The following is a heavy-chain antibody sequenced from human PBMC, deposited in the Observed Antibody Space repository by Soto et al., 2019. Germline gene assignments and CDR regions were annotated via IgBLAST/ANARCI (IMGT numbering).Heavy chain of an antibody. CDR2: ISYDGSNK. CDR3: AKSPTMVRGLIFDY. CDR1: GFTFSSYA. J-gene: IGHJ4*02. V-gene: IGHV3-30-3*02. Sequence: PGGSLRLSCAASGFTFSSYAMHWVRQAPGKGLEWVAVISYDGSNKYYADSVKGRFTISRDNSKNTLFLQMNSLRAEDTAVYYCAKSPTMVRGLIFDYWGQGALVTVSS. D-gene: IGHD3-10*01.